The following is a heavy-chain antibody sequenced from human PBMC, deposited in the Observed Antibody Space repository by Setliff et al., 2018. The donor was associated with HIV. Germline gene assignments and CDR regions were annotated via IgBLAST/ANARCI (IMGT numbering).Heavy chain of an antibody. CDR1: GFTFSSYW. D-gene: IGHD2-15*01. J-gene: IGHJ5*02. V-gene: IGHV3-7*03. CDR3: ARDQVVVVHNWFDP. CDR2: IKQDGSEK. Sequence: PGGSLRLSCAASGFTFSSYWMSWVRQAPGKGLEWVANIKQDGSEKYYVDSVKGRFTISRDNAKNSLSLQMNSLRAEDTAVYYCARDQVVVVHNWFDPWGQGTLVTVS.